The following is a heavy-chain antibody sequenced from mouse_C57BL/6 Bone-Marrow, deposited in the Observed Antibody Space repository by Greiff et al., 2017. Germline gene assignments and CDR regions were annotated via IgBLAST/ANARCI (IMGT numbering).Heavy chain of an antibody. V-gene: IGHV1-81*01. CDR3: ARRYYGSPYYFDY. D-gene: IGHD1-1*01. Sequence: QVQLQQSGAELARPGASVKLSCKASGYTFTSYGISWVKQRTGQGLEWIGESYPRSGNTYYNEKFKGKATLTADKSSSTAYMELRSLTSEDSAVYFCARRYYGSPYYFDYWGQGTTLTVSS. CDR1: GYTFTSYG. CDR2: SYPRSGNT. J-gene: IGHJ2*01.